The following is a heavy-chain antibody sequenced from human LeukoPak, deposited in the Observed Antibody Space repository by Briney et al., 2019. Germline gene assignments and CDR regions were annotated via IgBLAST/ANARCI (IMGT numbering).Heavy chain of an antibody. D-gene: IGHD3-22*01. CDR2: ISYDGSNK. Sequence: GGSLRLSCAASGFTFSSYAMHWDRQAPGKGLEWVAVISYDGSNKYYADSVKGRFTISRDNSKNTLYLQMNSLRAEDTAVYYCARGFGRLLPPPIDYWGQGTLVTVSS. J-gene: IGHJ4*02. CDR3: ARGFGRLLPPPIDY. V-gene: IGHV3-30-3*01. CDR1: GFTFSSYA.